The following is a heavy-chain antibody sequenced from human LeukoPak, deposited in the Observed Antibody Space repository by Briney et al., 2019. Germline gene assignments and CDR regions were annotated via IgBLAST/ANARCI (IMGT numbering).Heavy chain of an antibody. J-gene: IGHJ6*03. V-gene: IGHV3-23*01. D-gene: IGHD2-2*01. CDR3: AKVGYCTSTSCYYYYMDV. CDR1: GFTFSRYA. CDR2: MSGSGGST. Sequence: QPGGSLRLSCAASGFTFSRYAMSWVRQAPGKGLEWVSAMSGSGGSTNYADSVKGRFTISRDNSKNTLYLQMNSLRAEDTAVYYCAKVGYCTSTSCYYYYMDVWGKGTTVTVSS.